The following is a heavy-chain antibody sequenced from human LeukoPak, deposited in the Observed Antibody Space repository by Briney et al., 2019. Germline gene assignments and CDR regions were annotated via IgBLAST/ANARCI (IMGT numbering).Heavy chain of an antibody. CDR1: GFTFSSYS. CDR3: ARATGGFDYYFDS. V-gene: IGHV3-21*01. J-gene: IGHJ4*02. Sequence: GGSLRLSCAASGFTFSSYSLNWVRQAPGEGLEWVSSISSGGGYIYYADSVKGRVTISRDNAENSLYLQMNSLRAEDTALYYCARATGGFDYYFDSWGQGTLVTVSS. CDR2: ISSGGGYI. D-gene: IGHD5-12*01.